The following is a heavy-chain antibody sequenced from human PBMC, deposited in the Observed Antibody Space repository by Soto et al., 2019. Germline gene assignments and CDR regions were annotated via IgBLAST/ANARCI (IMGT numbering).Heavy chain of an antibody. V-gene: IGHV1-69*13. CDR3: ARDPETSSDSSGYYPHYFDY. J-gene: IGHJ4*02. CDR2: IIPIFGTA. CDR1: GGTFSSYA. Sequence: SVKVSCKASGGTFSSYAISWVRQAPGQGLEWMGGIIPIFGTANYAQKFQGRVTITADESTSTAYVELSRLRSEDTAVDYCARDPETSSDSSGYYPHYFDYWGQGTLVTVSS. D-gene: IGHD3-22*01.